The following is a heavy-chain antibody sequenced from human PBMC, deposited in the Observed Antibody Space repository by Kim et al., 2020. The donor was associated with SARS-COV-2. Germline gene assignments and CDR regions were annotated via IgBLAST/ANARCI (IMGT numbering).Heavy chain of an antibody. D-gene: IGHD5-18*01. J-gene: IGHJ4*02. CDR2: ISANNGDT. Sequence: ASVKVSCKTSGFTFTSYGINWVRQAPGQGLEWMGWISANNGDTNYAQNVQGRVTVTTDRSTTTAYMELRSLTSDDTAVYYCARTPPRATARGYYYWGQGT. V-gene: IGHV1-18*01. CDR3: ARTPPRATARGYYY. CDR1: GFTFTSYG.